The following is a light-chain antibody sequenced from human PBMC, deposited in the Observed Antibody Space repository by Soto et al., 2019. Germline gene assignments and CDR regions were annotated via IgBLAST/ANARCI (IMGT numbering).Light chain of an antibody. J-gene: IGKJ1*01. Sequence: EIVLTQSPGTLSLSPGERATLSCRASQSLTSDYLAWYQQKPGQTPRLLIHGASSRATGIPDRFSGSGSGTDFTLTISRLEPEDSAVYYCQQYGSSLPWTFGQGTKVDIK. CDR3: QQYGSSLPWT. CDR2: GAS. V-gene: IGKV3-20*01. CDR1: QSLTSDY.